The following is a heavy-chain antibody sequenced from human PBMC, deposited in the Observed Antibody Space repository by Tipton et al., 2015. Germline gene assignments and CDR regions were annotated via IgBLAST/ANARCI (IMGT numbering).Heavy chain of an antibody. CDR2: LYFSGST. CDR3: ARAGSGWYGSYSFDY. D-gene: IGHD6-19*01. V-gene: IGHV4-39*07. J-gene: IGHJ4*02. CDR1: GGSISSSSYY. Sequence: TLSLTCTVSGGSISSSSYYWAWIRQPPGKGLEWIGLLYFSGSTYYNPSLKGRVTMSRDTSKNQFSLKLTSVTAADTAVYYCARAGSGWYGSYSFDYWGQGTLVTVSS.